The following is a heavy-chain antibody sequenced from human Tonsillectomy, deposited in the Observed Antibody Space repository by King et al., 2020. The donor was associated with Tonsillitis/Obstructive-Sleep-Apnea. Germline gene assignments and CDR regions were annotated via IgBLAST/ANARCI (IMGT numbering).Heavy chain of an antibody. Sequence: VQLVESGGGVVQPGRSVRLSCAASGFTFSSYAMHWVRQAPGKGLEWVALISYDGSNKYYADSVKGRFTISRDNSKNTLYLQMNSLRAEDTAVYYCARDHDYGGYFDYWGQGTLVTVSS. V-gene: IGHV3-30*04. CDR2: ISYDGSNK. D-gene: IGHD4-23*01. CDR3: ARDHDYGGYFDY. CDR1: GFTFSSYA. J-gene: IGHJ4*02.